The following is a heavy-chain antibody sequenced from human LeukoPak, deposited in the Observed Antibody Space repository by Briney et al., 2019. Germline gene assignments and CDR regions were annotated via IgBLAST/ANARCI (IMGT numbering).Heavy chain of an antibody. CDR3: AKDRERVVDY. J-gene: IGHJ4*02. Sequence: GGSLRLSCAASGFTFSSYGMHWVRQAPGKGLEWVAVISYDGSNKYYADSVKGRFTISRDDSKNTLYLQMNSLRAEDTAVYYCAKDRERVVDYWGQGALVIVSS. D-gene: IGHD1-1*01. CDR2: ISYDGSNK. V-gene: IGHV3-30*18. CDR1: GFTFSSYG.